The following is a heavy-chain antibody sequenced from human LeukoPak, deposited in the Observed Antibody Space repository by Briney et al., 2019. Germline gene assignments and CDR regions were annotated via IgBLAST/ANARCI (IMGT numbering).Heavy chain of an antibody. J-gene: IGHJ2*01. CDR3: ARNSGLRAFDL. V-gene: IGHV3-7*04. D-gene: IGHD3-10*01. CDR1: GFPFSVYW. Sequence: GGSLRLSCAASGFPFSVYWMSWVRQAPGKGLEWVANIKQDESARYYVDSVRGRFTISRDNAKSSVSLQMNSLRVDDTAVYYCARNSGLRAFDLWGRGTLVTVSS. CDR2: IKQDESAR.